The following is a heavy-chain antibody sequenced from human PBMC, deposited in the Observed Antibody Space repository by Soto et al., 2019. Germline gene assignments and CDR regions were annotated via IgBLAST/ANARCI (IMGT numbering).Heavy chain of an antibody. CDR2: IKQDGSEK. CDR3: AKSIAARHKYYYYGMDV. V-gene: IGHV3-7*05. CDR1: GFTFSSYW. D-gene: IGHD6-6*01. Sequence: HPGGSLRLSCAASGFTFSSYWMSWVRQAPGKGLEWVANIKQDGSEKYYVDSVKGRFTISRDNAKNSLYLQMNSLRAEDTAVYYCAKSIAARHKYYYYGMDVWGQGTTVTVSS. J-gene: IGHJ6*02.